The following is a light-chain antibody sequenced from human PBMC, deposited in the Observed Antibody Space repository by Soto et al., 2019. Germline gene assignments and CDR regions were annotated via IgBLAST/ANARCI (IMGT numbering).Light chain of an antibody. CDR2: GAS. J-gene: IGKJ5*01. Sequence: EIVLTQSPGTLSLSPGEGAILSCRASHIINNNYLAWYQQKPGQAPRLLTYGASSRATGIPDRFSGGGSGTDFTLTVTRLEPEDFAVYYFQQYGSSITFGQGTRLEIK. CDR1: HIINNNY. CDR3: QQYGSSIT. V-gene: IGKV3-20*01.